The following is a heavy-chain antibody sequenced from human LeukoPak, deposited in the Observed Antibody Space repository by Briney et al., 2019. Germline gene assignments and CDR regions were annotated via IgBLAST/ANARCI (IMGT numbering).Heavy chain of an antibody. CDR2: ISSSGSTI. J-gene: IGHJ4*02. V-gene: IGHV3-48*03. D-gene: IGHD6-19*01. CDR3: ARIKWLEAIDY. CDR1: GFTFSSYE. Sequence: GGSLRLSCAASGFTFSSYEMNWVRQAPGKGLEWVSYISSSGSTIYYADSVKGRFTISRDNAKNSLYLQMNSLRAEDTAVYYCARIKWLEAIDYWGQGTLVTASS.